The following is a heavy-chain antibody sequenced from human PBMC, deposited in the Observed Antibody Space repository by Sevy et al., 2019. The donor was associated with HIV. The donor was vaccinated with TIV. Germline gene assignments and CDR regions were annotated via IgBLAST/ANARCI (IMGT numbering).Heavy chain of an antibody. D-gene: IGHD3-3*01. Sequence: GGSLRLSCSASGFTFSGSALHWVRQAPGKGLEYVSVISSSGSGTYYAESVKGRFTISRDNSKNTLYLQMRSLRTEDTAVYCCVKDSIFYDSSSGYRPFYYYGMDVWGQGTSVTVSS. CDR1: GFTFSGSA. CDR2: ISSSGSGT. CDR3: VKDSIFYDSSSGYRPFYYYGMDV. J-gene: IGHJ6*02. V-gene: IGHV3-64D*09.